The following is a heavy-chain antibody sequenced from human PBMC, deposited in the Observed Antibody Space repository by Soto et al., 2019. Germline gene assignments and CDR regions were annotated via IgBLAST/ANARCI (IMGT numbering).Heavy chain of an antibody. Sequence: GESLKISCKGSGYNFTSYCIGWVRQMPGKGLEWMGIIYPGDSDTRYSPSFQGQVTISADKSISTAYLQWSSLKASDTARYYCAKEGYYDSSGSPTSMAFDIWGHGTMVTV. CDR3: AKEGYYDSSGSPTSMAFDI. CDR2: IYPGDSDT. D-gene: IGHD3-22*01. V-gene: IGHV5-51*01. CDR1: GYNFTSYC. J-gene: IGHJ3*02.